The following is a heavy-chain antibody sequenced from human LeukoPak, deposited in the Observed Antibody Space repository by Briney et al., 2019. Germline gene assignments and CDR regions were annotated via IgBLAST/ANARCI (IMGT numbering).Heavy chain of an antibody. J-gene: IGHJ4*02. CDR1: GYTFSSYG. CDR2: ISVYNGIT. V-gene: IGHV1-18*01. CDR3: ARYHLAAVTGKKNYYFDY. D-gene: IGHD6-19*01. Sequence: GASVKVSCKASGYTFSSYGISWVRQAPGQGLEWMGWISVYNGITNYAQKLLGRVTMTTDTSTTTAFMELRSLRSDDTAVYYCARYHLAAVTGKKNYYFDYWGQGTLVTVSS.